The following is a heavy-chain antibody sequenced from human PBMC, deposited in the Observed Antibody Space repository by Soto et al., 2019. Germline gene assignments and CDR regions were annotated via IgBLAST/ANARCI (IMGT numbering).Heavy chain of an antibody. D-gene: IGHD6-6*01. V-gene: IGHV3-30*03. CDR2: ISYDGSNK. CDR3: ALPFYSFGSSPDY. J-gene: IGHJ4*02. Sequence: GGSLRLSCAASGFTFSSYGMHWVRQAPGKGLEWVAVISYDGSNKYYADSVKGRFTISRDNSKNTLYLQMNSLRAGDTAVYYCALPFYSFGSSPDYWGQGTLVTVSS. CDR1: GFTFSSYG.